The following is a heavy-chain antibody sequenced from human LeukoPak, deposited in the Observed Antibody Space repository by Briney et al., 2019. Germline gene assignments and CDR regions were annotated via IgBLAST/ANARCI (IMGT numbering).Heavy chain of an antibody. V-gene: IGHV3-30-3*01. J-gene: IGHJ4*02. CDR3: ARRYPASCLDY. Sequence: GTSLRLSCAASGFTFSSYNMHWVRQAPGKGLEWVAVFSYDGSTKYYADSVKGRFTISRDNSMNTLFLQMNSLRAEDTAMYYCARRYPASCLDYWGQGTLVTVSS. D-gene: IGHD1-1*01. CDR2: FSYDGSTK. CDR1: GFTFSSYN.